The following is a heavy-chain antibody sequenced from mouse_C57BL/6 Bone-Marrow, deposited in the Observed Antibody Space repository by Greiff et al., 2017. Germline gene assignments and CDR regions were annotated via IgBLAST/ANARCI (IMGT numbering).Heavy chain of an antibody. V-gene: IGHV1-15*01. CDR2: IDPETGGT. CDR3: TRRGSRGYFDY. Sequence: QVQLQQSGAELVRPGASVTLSCKASGYTFTDYEMHWVKQTPVHGLEWIGAIDPETGGTAYNQKFKGKAILTADKSASTAYMVLRSLTSEDSAVYYCTRRGSRGYFDYWGQGTTLTVSS. CDR1: GYTFTDYE. D-gene: IGHD1-1*02. J-gene: IGHJ2*01.